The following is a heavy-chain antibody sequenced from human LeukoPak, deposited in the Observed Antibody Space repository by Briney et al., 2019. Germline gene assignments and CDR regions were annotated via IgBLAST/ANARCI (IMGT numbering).Heavy chain of an antibody. D-gene: IGHD6-13*01. CDR1: GFTVSSNY. CDR2: IYNGGST. V-gene: IGHV3-66*01. J-gene: IGHJ4*02. Sequence: GGSLRLSCAASGFTVSSNYMSWVRQAPGKGLEWVSVIYNGGSTYYADSVKGRFTISRDNSKNTLYLQMNSLRAEDTAVYYCARGRGSSSWKDPYYFDYWGQGTLVTVSS. CDR3: ARGRGSSSWKDPYYFDY.